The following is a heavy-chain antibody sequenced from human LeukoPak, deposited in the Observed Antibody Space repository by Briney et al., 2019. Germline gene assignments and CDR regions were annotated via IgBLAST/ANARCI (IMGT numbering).Heavy chain of an antibody. Sequence: ASVKVSCKASGYTFTSYAMHWVRQAPGQRLEWMGWINAGNGNTKYSQKFQGRVTITRDTSASTAYMELSGLRSEDTAVYYCASHRIAVAGTPVSGLDYWGQGTLVTVSS. CDR3: ASHRIAVAGTPVSGLDY. V-gene: IGHV1-3*01. CDR2: INAGNGNT. D-gene: IGHD6-19*01. CDR1: GYTFTSYA. J-gene: IGHJ4*02.